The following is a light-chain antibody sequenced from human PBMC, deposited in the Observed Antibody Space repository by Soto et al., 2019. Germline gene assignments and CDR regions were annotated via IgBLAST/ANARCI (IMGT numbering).Light chain of an antibody. V-gene: IGLV2-14*01. CDR1: SGDVGGYNY. Sequence: QSVMTRIASVSGSACQSISIACTGTSGDVGGYNYVSWYQQHPGKAPKLMIYEVSNLPSGVSNRFSGSKSGNTASLTISGLQAVDDADYYCSSYTSSSTLDVFGSGTKVTVL. CDR3: SSYTSSSTLDV. J-gene: IGLJ1*01. CDR2: EVS.